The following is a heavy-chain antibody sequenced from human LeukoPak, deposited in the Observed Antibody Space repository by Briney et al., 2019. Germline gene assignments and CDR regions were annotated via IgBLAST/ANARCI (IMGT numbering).Heavy chain of an antibody. J-gene: IGHJ3*02. V-gene: IGHV3-30*18. CDR2: IPYDGSNK. Sequence: GGSLRLSCAASGFTFSSYGMHWVRQAPGKGLEWVAVIPYDGSNKYYADSVKGRFTISRDNSKNTLYLQMNSLRTEDTAVYYCAKSSGAYYVGAFDIWGQGTMVTVSS. CDR3: AKSSGAYYVGAFDI. CDR1: GFTFSSYG. D-gene: IGHD1-26*01.